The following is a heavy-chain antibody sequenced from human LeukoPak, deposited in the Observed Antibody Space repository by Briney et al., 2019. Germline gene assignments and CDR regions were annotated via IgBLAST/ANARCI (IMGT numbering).Heavy chain of an antibody. J-gene: IGHJ4*02. D-gene: IGHD3-10*01. V-gene: IGHV3-23*01. Sequence: GGSLRLSCAASGFTFSSYAMSWVHQAPGKGLEWVSAISGSGGSTYYADSVKGRFTISRDNSKNTLYLQMNSLRAEDTAVYYCARGSVTMVRGGVDYWGQGTLVTVSS. CDR3: ARGSVTMVRGGVDY. CDR2: ISGSGGST. CDR1: GFTFSSYA.